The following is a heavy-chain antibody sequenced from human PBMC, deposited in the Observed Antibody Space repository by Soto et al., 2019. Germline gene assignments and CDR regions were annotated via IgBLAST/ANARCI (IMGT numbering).Heavy chain of an antibody. CDR1: GFTFSSYA. Sequence: GGSLRLSCAASGFTFSSYAMSWVRQAPGKGLEWVSAISGSGGSTYYADSVKGRFTISRDNSKNTLYLQMNSLRAEETAVYYCAKDQEGPLYYDFLDAFDIWGQGTMVTVSS. D-gene: IGHD3-3*01. J-gene: IGHJ3*02. CDR2: ISGSGGST. V-gene: IGHV3-23*01. CDR3: AKDQEGPLYYDFLDAFDI.